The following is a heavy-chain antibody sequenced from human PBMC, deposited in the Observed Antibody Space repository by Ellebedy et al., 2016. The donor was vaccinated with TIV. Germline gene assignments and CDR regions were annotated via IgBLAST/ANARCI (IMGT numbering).Heavy chain of an antibody. Sequence: SETLSLTCSVSGDSISSSPYFWGWIRQPPGKGLEYIGSISYSGGTYFNPSLKSRVTISVDTSKNQFSLKLSSVTAADTAVYYCARRGLTRQQLRYFDYWGQGTLVTVSS. D-gene: IGHD6-13*01. CDR3: ARRGLTRQQLRYFDY. V-gene: IGHV4-39*01. J-gene: IGHJ4*02. CDR2: ISYSGGT. CDR1: GDSISSSPYF.